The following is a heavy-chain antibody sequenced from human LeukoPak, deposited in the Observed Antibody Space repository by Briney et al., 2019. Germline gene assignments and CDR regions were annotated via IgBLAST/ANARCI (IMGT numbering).Heavy chain of an antibody. J-gene: IGHJ5*02. CDR2: INTSGNS. V-gene: IGHV4-61*02. Sequence: PSQTLSLTCTVSGGSISSGSYYWSWIRQPAGKGLEWIGRINTSGNSHYNPSLKSRVTMSVDTSTNQFSLKLSSVTAADTAVYYCARDESLNWFDPWGQGTLVTVSS. CDR1: GGSISSGSYY. CDR3: ARDESLNWFDP.